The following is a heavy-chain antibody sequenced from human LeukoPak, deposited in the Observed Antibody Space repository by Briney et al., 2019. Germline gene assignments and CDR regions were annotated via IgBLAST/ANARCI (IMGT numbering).Heavy chain of an antibody. CDR2: ITSDGSDK. D-gene: IGHD6-19*01. Sequence: GGSLRLSCAASGFTFSTYWMSWVRQAPGKGLEWVAQITSDGSDKYYVDSVKGRFTISRDNAKKSLYLQMNSLRAGDTAVYYCVRDADQQWQVLDVYSYGMDVWGQGTTVTVSS. CDR3: VRDADQQWQVLDVYSYGMDV. CDR1: GFTFSTYW. J-gene: IGHJ6*02. V-gene: IGHV3-7*04.